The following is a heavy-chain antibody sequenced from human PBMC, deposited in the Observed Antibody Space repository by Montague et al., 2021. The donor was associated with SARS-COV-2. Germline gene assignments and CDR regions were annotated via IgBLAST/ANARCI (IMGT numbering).Heavy chain of an antibody. V-gene: IGHV4-34*01. CDR3: ARGPLRLKWLRPFDY. D-gene: IGHD5-12*01. Sequence: SETLSLTYAVYNGSFSSYYWSWIRQPPGKGLEWIGDITPSGSTNHSPSLRSRVTLSVDTSKNQFSLDLSSVTAADTAVYYCARGPLRLKWLRPFDYWGQGILVTVSS. J-gene: IGHJ4*02. CDR1: NGSFSSYY. CDR2: ITPSGST.